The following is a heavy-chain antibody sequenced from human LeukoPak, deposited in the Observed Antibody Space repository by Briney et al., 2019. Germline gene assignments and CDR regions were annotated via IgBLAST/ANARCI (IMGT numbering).Heavy chain of an antibody. D-gene: IGHD4-23*01. Sequence: PGGSLRLSCAASGFTFSSYWMSWVRQAPGKGLEWVANIKQDGSEKYYVDSVKGRFTISRDNSKNTLYLQMNSLRAEDTAVYYCARHYGGNLEYYPDAFDIWGQGTMVTVSS. V-gene: IGHV3-7*01. J-gene: IGHJ3*02. CDR2: IKQDGSEK. CDR3: ARHYGGNLEYYPDAFDI. CDR1: GFTFSSYW.